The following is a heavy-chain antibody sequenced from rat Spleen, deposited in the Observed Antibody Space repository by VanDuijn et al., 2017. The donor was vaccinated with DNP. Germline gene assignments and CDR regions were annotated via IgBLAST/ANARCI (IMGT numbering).Heavy chain of an antibody. CDR2: ITSGSGST. J-gene: IGHJ4*01. CDR3: ARDRSIRVPYVMDV. V-gene: IGHV5-58*01. CDR1: GFTFSSYW. Sequence: EVQLVEPGGGLVQPGRSLKLSCAASGFTFSSYWMYWIRQVPGKGLEWIASITSGSGSTSYLDSVRGRFTFSRDDAKNTLSLQMNSLRSEDTATYYCARDRSIRVPYVMDVWGQGTSVTVSS. D-gene: IGHD4-1*01.